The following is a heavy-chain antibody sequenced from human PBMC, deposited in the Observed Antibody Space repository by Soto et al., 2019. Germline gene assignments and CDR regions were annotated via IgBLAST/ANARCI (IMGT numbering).Heavy chain of an antibody. CDR3: ATVGGRTAMVRYYYYYMDV. CDR2: ISGSGGST. Sequence: GGSLRLSCAASGFTFSSYAMSWVRQAPGKGLEWVSAISGSGGSTYYADSVKGRFTISRDNSKNTLYLQMNSLRAEDTAVYYVATVGGRTAMVRYYYYYMDVWGKGTTVTVSS. D-gene: IGHD5-18*01. CDR1: GFTFSSYA. V-gene: IGHV3-23*01. J-gene: IGHJ6*03.